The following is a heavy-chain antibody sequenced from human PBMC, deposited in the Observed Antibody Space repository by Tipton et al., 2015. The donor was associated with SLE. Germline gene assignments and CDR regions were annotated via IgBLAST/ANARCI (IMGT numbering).Heavy chain of an antibody. J-gene: IGHJ4*02. CDR1: GGYVRNYY. D-gene: IGHD1-26*01. CDR2: IYYSGGT. V-gene: IGHV4-59*02. Sequence: TLSLTCTVSGGYVRNYYWNWVRQSPGKGLEWIGYIYYSGGTDYNPSLKSRVTISVDTSKNQFSLKLSSVTAADTAVYYCARGLFPWELFYWGQGTLVTVSS. CDR3: ARGLFPWELFY.